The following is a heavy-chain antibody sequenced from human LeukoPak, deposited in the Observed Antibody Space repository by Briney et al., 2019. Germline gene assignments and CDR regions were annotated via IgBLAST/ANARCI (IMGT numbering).Heavy chain of an antibody. CDR3: ARVSWFPGTSYYYMDV. CDR2: IYYSGTT. Sequence: SETLSLTCTVSGGSISSYYWSWIRQPPGKGLEWVGYIYYSGTTNYNPSLKSRVTISVDTSKNQFSLKLSSVTAADTAVYYCARVSWFPGTSYYYMDVWGKGTTVTVSS. D-gene: IGHD1-1*01. J-gene: IGHJ6*03. CDR1: GGSISSYY. V-gene: IGHV4-59*01.